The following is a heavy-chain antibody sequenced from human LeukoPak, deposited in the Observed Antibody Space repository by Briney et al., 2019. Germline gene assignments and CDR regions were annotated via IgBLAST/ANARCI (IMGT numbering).Heavy chain of an antibody. CDR2: IIPIFGTA. CDR3: ARDRSTVTTYLKN. V-gene: IGHV1-69*13. D-gene: IGHD4-17*01. CDR1: GGTFSSYA. Sequence: ASVKVSCKASGGTFSSYAISWVRQAPGQGLEWMGGIIPIFGTANYAQKFQGRVTITADESTSTAYMALSRLRSEDTAVYYCARDRSTVTTYLKNWGQGTLVTVSS. J-gene: IGHJ4*02.